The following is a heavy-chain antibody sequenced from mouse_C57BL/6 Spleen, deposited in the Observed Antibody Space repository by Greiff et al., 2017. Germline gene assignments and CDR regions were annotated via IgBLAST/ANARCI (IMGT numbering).Heavy chain of an antibody. CDR1: GYTFTDYN. CDR2: INPNNGGT. V-gene: IGHV1-22*01. CDR3: ASNYYGSILFAY. J-gene: IGHJ3*01. Sequence: EVKLQESGPELVKPGASVKMSCKASGYTFTDYNMHWVKQSHGKSLEWIGYINPNNGGTSYNQKFKGKATLTVNKSSSTAYMELRSLTSEDSAVYYCASNYYGSILFAYWGQGTLVTVSA. D-gene: IGHD1-1*01.